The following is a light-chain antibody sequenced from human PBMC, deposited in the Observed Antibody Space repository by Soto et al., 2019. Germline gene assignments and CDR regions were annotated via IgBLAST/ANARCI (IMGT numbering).Light chain of an antibody. V-gene: IGKV3-15*01. CDR2: GAS. Sequence: EIVMTQSPATPSLSPGERATLSCRASQSVSSNLAWYQQKPGQAPSLLIYGASTRATGIPDRFSGSGSGTEFTLTISSLQSEDLAVYYCQQYNNWPWTFGQGTKVEI. CDR3: QQYNNWPWT. J-gene: IGKJ1*01. CDR1: QSVSSN.